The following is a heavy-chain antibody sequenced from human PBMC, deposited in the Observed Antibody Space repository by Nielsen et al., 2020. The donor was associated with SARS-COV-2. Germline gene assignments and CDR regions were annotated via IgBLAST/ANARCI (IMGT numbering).Heavy chain of an antibody. CDR2: INHSGST. CDR3: ARENYDSSGYYYVGYYYYYGMDV. J-gene: IGHJ6*02. D-gene: IGHD3-22*01. V-gene: IGHV4-34*01. CDR1: GGSFSGYY. Sequence: SETLSLTCAVYGGSFSGYYWSWIRQPPGKGLEWIGEINHSGSTNYNPSLKSRVTISVDTSKNQFSLKLSSVTAADTAVYYCARENYDSSGYYYVGYYYYYGMDVWGQGTTVTVSS.